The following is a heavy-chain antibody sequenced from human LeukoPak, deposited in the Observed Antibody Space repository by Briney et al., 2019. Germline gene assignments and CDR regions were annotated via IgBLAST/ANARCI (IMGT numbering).Heavy chain of an antibody. Sequence: SETLSLTCAVSGYSISRGYYWGWIRQAPGKGLELIGRIHHTGKTYYHPSLKSRVTISIDTSKNQFSLKVTYVTAADTAVYFCARDASLGSGPTDGFDLWGRGTLVTVSS. CDR1: GYSISRGYY. J-gene: IGHJ3*01. D-gene: IGHD2-15*01. V-gene: IGHV4-38-2*02. CDR3: ARDASLGSGPTDGFDL. CDR2: IHHTGKT.